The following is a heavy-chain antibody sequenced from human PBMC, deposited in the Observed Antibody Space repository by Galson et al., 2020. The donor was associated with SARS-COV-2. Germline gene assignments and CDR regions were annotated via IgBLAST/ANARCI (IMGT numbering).Heavy chain of an antibody. CDR3: ARDYGDYYFDY. V-gene: IGHV3-66*01. Sequence: GESLKISCAASGFTVSSNYMSWVRQAPGKGLEWVSVIYSGGSTYYADSVKGRFTISRDNSKNTLYLQMNSLRAEDTAVYYCARDYGDYYFDYWDQGTLVTVSS. J-gene: IGHJ4*02. D-gene: IGHD4-17*01. CDR1: GFTVSSNY. CDR2: IYSGGST.